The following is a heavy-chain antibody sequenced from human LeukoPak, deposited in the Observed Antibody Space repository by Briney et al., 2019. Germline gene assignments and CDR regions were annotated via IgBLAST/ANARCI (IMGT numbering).Heavy chain of an antibody. CDR3: ARDALFGPHTGSPNWFDP. D-gene: IGHD3-3*01. CDR1: GGSISSYY. V-gene: IGHV4-4*07. Sequence: SEALSLTCTVSGGSISSYYWSWIRQPAGKGLEWIGRIYTSGSTNYNPSLKSRVTMSVDTSKNQFSLKLSSVTAADTAVYYCARDALFGPHTGSPNWFDPWGQGTLVTVSS. J-gene: IGHJ5*02. CDR2: IYTSGST.